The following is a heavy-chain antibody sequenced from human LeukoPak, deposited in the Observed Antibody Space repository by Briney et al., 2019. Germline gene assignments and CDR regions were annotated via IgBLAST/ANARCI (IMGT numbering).Heavy chain of an antibody. CDR1: GFTFVDYA. CDR3: AKDRCSNGVGCYYYYMDV. Sequence: GGSLRLSCAASGFTFVDYAMHWVRQGQGKGLEWVPGISWNSGRIGYADSVKGRFTISRDNSKNTLYLQMNSLRAEDTAVYYCAKDRCSNGVGCYYYYMDVWGKGTTVTISS. V-gene: IGHV3-9*01. CDR2: ISWNSGRI. J-gene: IGHJ6*03. D-gene: IGHD2-8*01.